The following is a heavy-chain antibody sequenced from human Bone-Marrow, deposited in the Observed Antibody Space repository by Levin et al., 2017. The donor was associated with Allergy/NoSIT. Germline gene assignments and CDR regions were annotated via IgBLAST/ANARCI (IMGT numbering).Heavy chain of an antibody. CDR1: GFTFSRYW. V-gene: IGHV3-74*01. Sequence: GGSLRLSCAASGFTFSRYWMHWVRQAPGKGLMWVSRINEDGSITDYADSMKGRFTISRDNAKSTLYLQMNSLRDEDTALYCCVRDLAGGEGYWGQGTLVSASS. CDR2: INEDGSIT. J-gene: IGHJ4*02. D-gene: IGHD6-19*01. CDR3: VRDLAGGEGY.